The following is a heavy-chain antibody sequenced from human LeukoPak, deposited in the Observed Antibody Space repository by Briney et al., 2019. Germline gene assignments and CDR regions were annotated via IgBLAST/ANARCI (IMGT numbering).Heavy chain of an antibody. CDR3: ARDSEPLYGDYYYYYMDV. CDR1: GFTFSSYG. Sequence: GGSLRLSCAASGFTFSSYGMHWVRQAPGKGLEWVAFIRYDGSNKYYADSVKGRFTISRDNSKNTLYLQMNSLRAEDTAVYYCARDSEPLYGDYYYYYMDVWGKGTTVTVSS. J-gene: IGHJ6*03. V-gene: IGHV3-30*02. CDR2: IRYDGSNK. D-gene: IGHD4-17*01.